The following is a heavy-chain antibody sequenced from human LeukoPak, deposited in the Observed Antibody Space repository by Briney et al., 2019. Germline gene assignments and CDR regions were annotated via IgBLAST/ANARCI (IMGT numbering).Heavy chain of an antibody. V-gene: IGHV1-24*01. CDR1: GYTLTELS. J-gene: IGHJ4*02. D-gene: IGHD4-17*01. CDR3: ATAQNLYGDYPPGSPD. CDR2: FDPDDGET. Sequence: ASVKVSCKVSGYTLTELSMHWVRQAPGKRLEWMGGFDPDDGETIYAQKFQGRVTMTEDTSTDTDYMELSSLRSEDTAVYYCATAQNLYGDYPPGSPDWGQGTLVTVSS.